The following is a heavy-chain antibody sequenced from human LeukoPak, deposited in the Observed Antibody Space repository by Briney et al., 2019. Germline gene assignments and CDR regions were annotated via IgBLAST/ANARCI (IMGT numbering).Heavy chain of an antibody. CDR1: GYTFTGYY. Sequence: ASVKVSRKASGYTFTGYYMHWVRQAPGQGLEWMGWINPNSGGTNYAQKFQGRVTMTRDTSISTAYMELSRLRSDDTAVHYCARLSTLAAAARDYWGQGTLVTVSS. CDR2: INPNSGGT. J-gene: IGHJ4*02. V-gene: IGHV1-2*02. D-gene: IGHD6-13*01. CDR3: ARLSTLAAAARDY.